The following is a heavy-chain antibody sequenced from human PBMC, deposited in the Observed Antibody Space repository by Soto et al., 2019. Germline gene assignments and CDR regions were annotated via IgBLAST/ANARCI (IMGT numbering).Heavy chain of an antibody. V-gene: IGHV4-4*02. J-gene: IGHJ6*02. CDR2: IYHSGST. CDR1: GGSISSSNW. Sequence: PSETLSLTCAVSGGSISSSNWWSWVRQPPGKGLEWIGEIYHSGSTNYNPSLKSRVTISVDTSKNQFSLKLSSVTAADTAVYYCARVIVWYYGMDVWGQGTTVTVSS. D-gene: IGHD3-22*01. CDR3: ARVIVWYYGMDV.